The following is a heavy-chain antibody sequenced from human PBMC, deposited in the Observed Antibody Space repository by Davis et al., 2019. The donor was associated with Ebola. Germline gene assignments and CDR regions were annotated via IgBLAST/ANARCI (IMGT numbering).Heavy chain of an antibody. Sequence: AASVKVSCKASGGTFSSYAISWVRQAPGQGLEWMGGIIPIFRTANYAQKFQGRVTINADESMELRSLRSDDTAVYYCARDPEAHYYYGMDVWGKGTTVTVSS. J-gene: IGHJ6*04. V-gene: IGHV1-69*13. D-gene: IGHD1-14*01. CDR1: GGTFSSYA. CDR3: ARDPEAHYYYGMDV. CDR2: IIPIFRTA.